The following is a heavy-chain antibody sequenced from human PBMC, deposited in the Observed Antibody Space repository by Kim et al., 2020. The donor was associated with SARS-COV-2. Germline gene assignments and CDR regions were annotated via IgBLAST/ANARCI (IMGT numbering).Heavy chain of an antibody. CDR2: ISWNSGSI. CDR3: AKGTQSPSMIVPPFDY. V-gene: IGHV3-9*01. Sequence: GGSLRLSCAASGFTFDDYAMHWVRQAPGKGLEWVSGISWNSGSIGYADSVKGRFTISRDNAKNSLYLQMNSLRAEDTALYYCAKGTQSPSMIVPPFDYWGQGTLVTVSS. J-gene: IGHJ4*02. D-gene: IGHD3-22*01. CDR1: GFTFDDYA.